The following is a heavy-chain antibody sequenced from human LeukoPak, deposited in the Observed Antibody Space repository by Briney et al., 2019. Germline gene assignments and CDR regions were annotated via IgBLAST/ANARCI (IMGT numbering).Heavy chain of an antibody. J-gene: IGHJ3*02. V-gene: IGHV3-13*01. CDR2: IGTAGDT. CDR1: GFTSSSYD. CDR3: ARASLSGSYPLAAFDI. Sequence: GGSLRLSCAASGFTSSSYDMHWVRQATGKGLEWVSAIGTAGDTYYPGSVKGRFTISRENAKNSLYLQMNSLRAGDTAVYYCARASLSGSYPLAAFDIWGQGTMVTVSS. D-gene: IGHD1-26*01.